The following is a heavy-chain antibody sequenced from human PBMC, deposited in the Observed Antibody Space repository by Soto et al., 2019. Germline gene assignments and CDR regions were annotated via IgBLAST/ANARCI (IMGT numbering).Heavy chain of an antibody. V-gene: IGHV3-23*01. D-gene: IGHD1-26*01. CDR1: GFSFSSYT. J-gene: IGHJ5*02. CDR3: AKDRMGASGWFDP. CDR2: VSGNGGNT. Sequence: VGSLRLSCVATGFSFSSYTMNWVRQAPGKGLEWVSGVSGNGGNTYYADSVKGRFSISRDNSKNTLYLQLNSLRAEDTAIYYCAKDRMGASGWFDPWGQGTPVTVSS.